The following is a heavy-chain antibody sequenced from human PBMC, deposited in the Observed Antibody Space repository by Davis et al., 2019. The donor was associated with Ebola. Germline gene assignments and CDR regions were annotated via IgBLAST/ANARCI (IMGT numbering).Heavy chain of an antibody. CDR3: ARGAGRQDY. J-gene: IGHJ4*02. CDR2: IYYSGST. V-gene: IGHV4-61*01. CDR1: GGSVSSGSYY. Sequence: PSETLSLTCTVSGGSVSSGSYYWSWIRQPPGKGLEWIGYIYYSGSTNYNPSLKSRVTISVDTSKNQFSLKLSSVTAADTAVYYCARGAGRQDYWGQGTLVTVSS.